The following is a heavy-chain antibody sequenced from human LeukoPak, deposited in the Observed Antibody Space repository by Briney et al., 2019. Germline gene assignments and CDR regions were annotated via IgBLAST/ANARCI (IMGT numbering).Heavy chain of an antibody. D-gene: IGHD2-15*01. CDR1: GGSISSSNW. J-gene: IGHJ5*02. CDR3: ARARYCSGGSCYDP. Sequence: PSETLSLTCAVSGGSISSSNWWSWVRQPPGKGLEWIGEIYHSGSTNYNPSLKSRVTISVDKSKNQFSLKLSSVTAADTAVYYCARARYCSGGSCYDPWGQGTLVTVSS. V-gene: IGHV4-4*02. CDR2: IYHSGST.